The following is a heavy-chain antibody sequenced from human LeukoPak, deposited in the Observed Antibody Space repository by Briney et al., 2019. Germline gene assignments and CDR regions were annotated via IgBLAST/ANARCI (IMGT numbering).Heavy chain of an antibody. CDR1: GGSISSGGYY. J-gene: IGHJ6*04. Sequence: SETLSLTCTVSGGSISSGGYYWSWLRQPPGKGLEWIGYIYHSGSTYYNPSLKSRVTISVDRSKNQFSLKLSSVTAADTAVYYCASSGSYYTRLDVWGKGTTVTVSS. V-gene: IGHV4-30-2*01. CDR3: ASSGSYYTRLDV. CDR2: IYHSGST. D-gene: IGHD1-26*01.